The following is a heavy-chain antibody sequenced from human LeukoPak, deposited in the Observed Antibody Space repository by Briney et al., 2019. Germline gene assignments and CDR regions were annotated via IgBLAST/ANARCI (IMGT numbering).Heavy chain of an antibody. D-gene: IGHD3-9*01. V-gene: IGHV1-18*01. CDR1: GYRLTSYG. J-gene: IGHJ4*02. Sequence: ASVKVSCKASGYRLTSYGISWVRPAPGQGLEWMGWISAYNGNTNKAQKLQGRVTMTTDTSTSTAYMELRSLRAYDTAVYDCARGGDGDILTGLVFDYWGQGTLVTVSS. CDR3: ARGGDGDILTGLVFDY. CDR2: ISAYNGNT.